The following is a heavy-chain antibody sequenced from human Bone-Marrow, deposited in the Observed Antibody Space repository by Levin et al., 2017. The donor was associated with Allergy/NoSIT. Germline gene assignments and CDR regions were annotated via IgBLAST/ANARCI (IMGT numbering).Heavy chain of an antibody. D-gene: IGHD3-9*01. CDR3: GKSFSRYFKFLLDH. J-gene: IGHJ4*02. V-gene: IGHV1-2*02. Sequence: ASVKVSCKGSGFTLTGYYIHWVRQAPGQGLEWMGWINPSGGETNFAQKFHGRVNMTTDSSISTAYMELTRLRSDDTGIYYCGKSFSRYFKFLLDHWGQGTLITVSS. CDR2: INPSGGET. CDR1: GFTLTGYY.